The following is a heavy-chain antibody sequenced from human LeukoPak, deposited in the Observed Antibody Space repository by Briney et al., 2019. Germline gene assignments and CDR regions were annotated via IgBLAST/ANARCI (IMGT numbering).Heavy chain of an antibody. D-gene: IGHD3-22*01. Sequence: ASVKVSCKASGYTFTSYDINWVRQATGQGLEWMGWMNPNGGNTGYAQKFQGRVTITRNTSISTAYMELSSLRSEDTAVYYCARHSSGHYGDAFDIWGQGTMVTVSS. V-gene: IGHV1-8*03. CDR1: GYTFTSYD. CDR3: ARHSSGHYGDAFDI. CDR2: MNPNGGNT. J-gene: IGHJ3*02.